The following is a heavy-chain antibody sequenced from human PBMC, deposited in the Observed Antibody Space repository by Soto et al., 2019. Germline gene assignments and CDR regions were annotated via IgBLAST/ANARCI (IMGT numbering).Heavy chain of an antibody. CDR3: ARHQLGGSEIDY. Sequence: PSETLSLTCTVSGGSISSYYWSWIRQPPGKGLEWIGYIYYSGSTNYNPSLKSRVTISVDTSKNQFSLKLSSVTAADTAVYYCARHQLGGSEIDYWGQGTLVTVSS. CDR1: GGSISSYY. V-gene: IGHV4-59*08. CDR2: IYYSGST. J-gene: IGHJ4*02. D-gene: IGHD3-16*01.